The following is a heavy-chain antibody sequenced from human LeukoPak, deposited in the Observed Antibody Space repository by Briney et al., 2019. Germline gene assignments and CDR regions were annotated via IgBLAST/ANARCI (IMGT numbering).Heavy chain of an antibody. Sequence: GSLRPSCAAFGFTFSSYKNNLVRQAPREGLEWVSSISSSSSYIYYADSVKGRFTISRDNAKNSLYLQMNSLRAEDTAVYYCARDLGPYPGGSFDYWGQGTLVTVSS. J-gene: IGHJ4*02. CDR1: GFTFSSYK. CDR2: ISSSSSYI. V-gene: IGHV3-21*01. CDR3: ARDLGPYPGGSFDY.